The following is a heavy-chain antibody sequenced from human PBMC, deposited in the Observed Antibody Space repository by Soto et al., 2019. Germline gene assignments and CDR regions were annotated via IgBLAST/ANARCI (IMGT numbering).Heavy chain of an antibody. CDR3: ARVVRHFSGSGEHWFDP. V-gene: IGHV1-3*01. J-gene: IGHJ5*02. CDR1: GYIFANYP. CDR2: INPGNGNT. D-gene: IGHD3-10*01. Sequence: QVQLVQSGAEMKRPGASVPVSCTASGYIFANYPMQWVRQAPGQGLEWMGWINPGNGNTKYSKKFQGRLTITRDTSANTIYVELSSLTSKDPAMYYCARVVRHFSGSGEHWFDPWGQGALVTVSS.